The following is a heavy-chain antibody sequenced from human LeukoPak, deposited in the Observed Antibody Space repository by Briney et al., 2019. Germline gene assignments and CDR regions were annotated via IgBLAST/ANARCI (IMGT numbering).Heavy chain of an antibody. D-gene: IGHD6-6*01. V-gene: IGHV5-51*01. CDR3: ARSELAARASFDI. Sequence: GESLKISCTGSGYSFTSYWIGWVRQIPGKGLEWMGIIYPGDSDTRYSPSFQGQVTISADKSISTAYLQWSSLKASDTAMYYCARSELAARASFDIWGQGTMVTVSS. CDR2: IYPGDSDT. J-gene: IGHJ3*02. CDR1: GYSFTSYW.